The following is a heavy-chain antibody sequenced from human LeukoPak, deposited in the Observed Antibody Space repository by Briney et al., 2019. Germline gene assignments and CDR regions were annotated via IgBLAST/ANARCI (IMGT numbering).Heavy chain of an antibody. CDR1: GFTVSSNY. J-gene: IGHJ2*01. CDR3: VRGLSGVSSWYFDL. CDR2: LHSGGHT. Sequence: GGSLRLSCAASGFTVSSNYMSWVRQAPGKGLVWVSALHSGGHTFYADSVRGRFTISRDISKNTLYLQMNNLGAEDTALYYCVRGLSGVSSWYFDLWGRGTLISVSS. D-gene: IGHD7-27*01. V-gene: IGHV3-53*01.